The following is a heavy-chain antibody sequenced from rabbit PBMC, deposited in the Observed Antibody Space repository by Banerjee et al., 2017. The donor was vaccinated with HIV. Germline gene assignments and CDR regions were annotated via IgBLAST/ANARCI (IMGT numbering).Heavy chain of an antibody. D-gene: IGHD4-1*01. J-gene: IGHJ6*01. Sequence: EGSLTLSCKASGFDFSRYYMSWVRQAPGMGLEWIGYIDPVVGSTYYATWVNGQFTISSHNAQNTLYLQLNNLAVADTATYFCASGLVVAGVDLWGPGTLVTVS. CDR2: IDPVVGST. CDR1: GFDFSRYY. CDR3: ASGLVVAGVDL. V-gene: IGHV1S7*01.